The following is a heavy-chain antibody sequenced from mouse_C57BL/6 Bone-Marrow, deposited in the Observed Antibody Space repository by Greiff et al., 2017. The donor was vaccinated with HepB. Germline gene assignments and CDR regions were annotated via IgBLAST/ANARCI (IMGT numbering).Heavy chain of an antibody. V-gene: IGHV5-12*01. J-gene: IGHJ2*01. CDR3: ARIGGDDFDY. CDR1: GFTFSDYY. CDR2: ISNGGGST. Sequence: EVKLVESGGGLVQPGGSLKLSCAASGFTFSDYYMYWVRQTPEKRLEWVAYISNGGGSTYYPDTVKGRFTISRDNAKNTLYLQMSRLKSEDTAMYYCARIGGDDFDYWGQGTTLTVSS.